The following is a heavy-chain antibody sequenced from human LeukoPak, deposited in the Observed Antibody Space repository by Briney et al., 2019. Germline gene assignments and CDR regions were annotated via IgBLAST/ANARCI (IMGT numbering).Heavy chain of an antibody. J-gene: IGHJ6*02. CDR2: ISGSGGST. D-gene: IGHD2-15*01. CDR1: GFTFSSYA. CDR3: AKPYCSGGSCRRPYYYYGMDV. V-gene: IGHV3-23*01. Sequence: GGSLRLSCAASGFTFSSYAMSWVRQAPGKGLEWVSAISGSGGSTYYADSVKGRFTISRDNSKNTLYLQMNSLRAEDTAVYYCAKPYCSGGSCRRPYYYYGMDVWGQGTTVTVSS.